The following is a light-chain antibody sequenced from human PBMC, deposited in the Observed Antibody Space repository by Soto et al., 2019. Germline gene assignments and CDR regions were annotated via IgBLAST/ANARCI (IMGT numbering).Light chain of an antibody. CDR2: AAS. Sequence: DIQMTQSPSSLSASVGDRVTITCRASQSISSYLNWYQQKPGKAPKLLIYAASSLQSGVPSRFSGSGSGTDFTLPISSLQPEDFATYYCQQGYSTLRTFGQGTKVDIK. J-gene: IGKJ1*01. V-gene: IGKV1-39*01. CDR1: QSISSY. CDR3: QQGYSTLRT.